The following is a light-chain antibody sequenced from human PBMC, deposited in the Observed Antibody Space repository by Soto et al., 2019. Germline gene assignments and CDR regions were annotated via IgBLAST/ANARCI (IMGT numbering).Light chain of an antibody. J-gene: IGKJ1*01. CDR2: DAS. CDR3: QQYNNYPRT. Sequence: DIQMTQSPSTLSASVGDRVTITFLASESIRTWLAWYQHKPGKAPKFLFYDASTLESGVPPRFSGSGSGTEFTLTISSLQPDDFATYYCQQYNNYPRTFGHGTKVDIK. V-gene: IGKV1-5*01. CDR1: ESIRTW.